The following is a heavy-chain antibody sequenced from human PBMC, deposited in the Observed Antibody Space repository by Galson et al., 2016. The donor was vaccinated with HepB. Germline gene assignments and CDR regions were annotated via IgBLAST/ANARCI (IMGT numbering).Heavy chain of an antibody. CDR3: SKDFTGPFDS. V-gene: IGHV3-74*01. D-gene: IGHD3-16*01. CDR2: MNEDGRTI. CDR1: GFPFSRSG. J-gene: IGHJ4*02. Sequence: SLRLSCAASGFPFSRSGMHWVRQAPGKGLVWVSRMNEDGRTINYADSVKGRFTISRDDAKNTLYLQMNSLRAEDTALYYCSKDFTGPFDSWGQGTLVTVSS.